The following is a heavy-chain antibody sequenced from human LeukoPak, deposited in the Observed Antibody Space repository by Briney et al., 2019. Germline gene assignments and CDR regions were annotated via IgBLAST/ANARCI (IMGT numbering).Heavy chain of an antibody. CDR3: AKAGGAGGYFDY. CDR2: ISGSGGST. D-gene: IGHD3-16*01. J-gene: IGHJ4*02. V-gene: IGHV3-23*01. CDR1: GFTFSSYG. Sequence: GGSLRLSCAASGFTFSSYGMSWVRQAPGKGLEWVSAISGSGGSTYYADSVKGRFTISRDNSKNTLYLQMNSLRAEDTAVYYCAKAGGAGGYFDYWGQGTLVTVSS.